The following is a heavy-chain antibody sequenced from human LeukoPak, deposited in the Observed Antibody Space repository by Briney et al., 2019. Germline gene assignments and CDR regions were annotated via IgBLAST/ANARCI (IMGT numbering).Heavy chain of an antibody. J-gene: IGHJ6*03. V-gene: IGHV3-66*02. CDR1: GFTVSSNY. CDR2: IYSGGST. CDR3: ARARGSSSSIFYYYYYMDV. Sequence: GGSPRLSCAASGFTVSSNYMSWVRQAPGKGLEWVSVIYSGGSTYYADSVQGRFTISRDNSKNTLYLQMNSLRAEDTAVYYCARARGSSSSIFYYYYYMDVWGKGTTVTVSS. D-gene: IGHD6-6*01.